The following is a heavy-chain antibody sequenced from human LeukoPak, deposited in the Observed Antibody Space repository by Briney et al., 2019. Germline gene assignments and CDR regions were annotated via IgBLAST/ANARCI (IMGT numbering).Heavy chain of an antibody. CDR2: ISGSGGNT. CDR1: GFTFSNAW. J-gene: IGHJ4*02. CDR3: AKARHYYDSSGYPA. Sequence: GGSLRLSCAASGFTFSNAWTSWVRQAPGKGLDWVSSISGSGGNTYYADSVKGRFTISRDNSKNTLYLQMNSLRAEDTAVYYCAKARHYYDSSGYPAWGQGTLVTVSS. V-gene: IGHV3-23*01. D-gene: IGHD3-22*01.